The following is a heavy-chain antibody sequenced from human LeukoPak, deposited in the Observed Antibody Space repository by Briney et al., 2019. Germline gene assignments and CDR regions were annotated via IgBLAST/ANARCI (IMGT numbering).Heavy chain of an antibody. J-gene: IGHJ5*02. CDR1: GFTFTTYW. CDR2: IKQDGTEK. V-gene: IGHV3-7*01. CDR3: ARDINWFDP. Sequence: GESLRLSCAASGFTFTTYWMSWVRQAPGKGLEWVANIKQDGTEKYYVDSVKGRFTISRDNAKNSLYLQMNSLRVEDTAVYYCARDINWFDPWGQGTLVTVSS.